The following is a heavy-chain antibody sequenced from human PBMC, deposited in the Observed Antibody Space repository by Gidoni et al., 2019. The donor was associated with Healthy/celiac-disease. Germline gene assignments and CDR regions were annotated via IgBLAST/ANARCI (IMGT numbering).Heavy chain of an antibody. CDR2: IKSKTDGGTT. V-gene: IGHV3-15*01. J-gene: IGHJ6*02. Sequence: EVQLVESGGGLVTPGGSLRLSCAASGFTFSNAWMSWVRQAPGKGLEWFGRIKSKTDGGTTDYAAPVKGRFTISRDDSKNTLYLQMNSLKTEDTAVYYCTTDQDDCSSTSCTKFYGMDVWGQGTTVTVSS. CDR3: TTDQDDCSSTSCTKFYGMDV. D-gene: IGHD2-2*01. CDR1: GFTFSNAW.